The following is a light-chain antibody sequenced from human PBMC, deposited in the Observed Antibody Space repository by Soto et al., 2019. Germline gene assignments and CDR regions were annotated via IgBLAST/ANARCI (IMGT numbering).Light chain of an antibody. CDR2: AAS. CDR3: QQLFDSPIT. CDR1: QGIRND. J-gene: IGKJ5*01. Sequence: AIQMTQSPSSLSASFGDRVTITWRASQGIRNDLGWYQQKPGKAPKLLIYAASSLQSGVPSRFSGSGYGTDFNLTISSLQTEDFATYYCQQLFDSPITFGQGTRLEIK. V-gene: IGKV1-6*01.